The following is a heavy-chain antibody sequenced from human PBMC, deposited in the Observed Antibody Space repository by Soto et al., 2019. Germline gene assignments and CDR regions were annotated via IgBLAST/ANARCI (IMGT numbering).Heavy chain of an antibody. D-gene: IGHD5-12*01. V-gene: IGHV1-24*01. J-gene: IGHJ4*02. CDR1: GYSLTDLF. CDR3: ATGIVPTINGY. Sequence: GASVKVSCKVSGYSLTDLFIHWVRQAPGKGLEWMGGFDPEHGETVYAQNFQGRVTMTEDTSTDTAYMELSSLRSEDTAMYYCATGIVPTINGYWGQGTLVTVSS. CDR2: FDPEHGET.